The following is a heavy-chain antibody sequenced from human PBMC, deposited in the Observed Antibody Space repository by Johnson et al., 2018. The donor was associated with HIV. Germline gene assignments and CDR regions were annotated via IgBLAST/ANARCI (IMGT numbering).Heavy chain of an antibody. CDR1: GFTVSTNY. J-gene: IGHJ3*02. CDR2: IYSGGRT. Sequence: VQLVESGGGVVQPGRSPRLSCAASGFTVSTNYMSWVRQAPGKGLEWVSVIYSGGRTYYADSVKGRFTISRDNSKNTLYLQMKRLRVEDTAVYYCARDDLDNSGHLMAFDMWGQGTMVTVSS. V-gene: IGHV3-66*01. D-gene: IGHD1-26*01. CDR3: ARDDLDNSGHLMAFDM.